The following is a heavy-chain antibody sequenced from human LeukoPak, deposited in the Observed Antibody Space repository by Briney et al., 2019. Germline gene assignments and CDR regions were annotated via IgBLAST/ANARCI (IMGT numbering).Heavy chain of an antibody. J-gene: IGHJ4*02. D-gene: IGHD6-19*01. Sequence: GGSLRLSCAASGFTFSSYAMSWVRQAPGKGLEWVSLMSDGGGSTYYADSVRGRFSISRDNAKNTLYLHMNSLRAEDTAVYYCAKDSSGWFDFDYWGQGTPVTVSS. CDR3: AKDSSGWFDFDY. CDR2: MSDGGGST. V-gene: IGHV3-23*01. CDR1: GFTFSSYA.